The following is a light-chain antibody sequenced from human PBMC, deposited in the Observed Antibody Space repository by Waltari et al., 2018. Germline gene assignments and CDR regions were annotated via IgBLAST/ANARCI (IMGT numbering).Light chain of an antibody. J-gene: IGKJ2*01. CDR1: QNIGSS. V-gene: IGKV1-39*01. Sequence: DIQMTQSPSSLSSSGGDRVPITCRASQNIGSSFNWFRQKPGEAPKLLIFTTSSLQSGVPSRFSGSGSGTDFTLTISSLHPEDFATYFCQQTYVAPRTFGLGTKLEI. CDR2: TTS. CDR3: QQTYVAPRT.